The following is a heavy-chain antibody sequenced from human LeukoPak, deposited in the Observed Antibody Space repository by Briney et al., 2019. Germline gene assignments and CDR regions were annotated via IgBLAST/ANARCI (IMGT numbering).Heavy chain of an antibody. J-gene: IGHJ4*02. CDR2: INSDGSST. V-gene: IGHV3-74*01. D-gene: IGHD3-16*01. CDR1: GFTFSSYW. Sequence: QAGGSLRLSCAASGFTFSSYWMHWVRQAPGKVLVWVSRINSDGSSTSYADSVKGRFTISRDNAKNTLYLQMNSLRAEDTAVYYCARDNVNSFDYWGQGTLVTVSS. CDR3: ARDNVNSFDY.